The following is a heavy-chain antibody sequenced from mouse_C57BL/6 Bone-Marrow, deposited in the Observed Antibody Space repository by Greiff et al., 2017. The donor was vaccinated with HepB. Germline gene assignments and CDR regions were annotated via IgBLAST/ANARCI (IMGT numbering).Heavy chain of an antibody. Sequence: QVQLQQPGAELVMPGASVKLSCKASGYTFTSYWMHWVKQRPGQGLEWIGEIDPSDSYTNYNQKFKGKSTLTVDKSSSTAYMQLSSLTSEDSAVYYCARSVTTGSSMDYWGQGTSVTVAS. D-gene: IGHD1-1*01. CDR3: ARSVTTGSSMDY. V-gene: IGHV1-69*01. CDR2: IDPSDSYT. J-gene: IGHJ4*01. CDR1: GYTFTSYW.